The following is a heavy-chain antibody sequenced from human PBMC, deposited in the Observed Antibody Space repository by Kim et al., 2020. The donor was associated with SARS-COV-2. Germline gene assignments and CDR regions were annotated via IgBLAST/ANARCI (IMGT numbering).Heavy chain of an antibody. D-gene: IGHD6-19*01. CDR3: TRPYSSGWYFFQH. Sequence: YAASVKGRFTISRDDSKTTAYLQMTSLKTEDTAVYYCTRPYSSGWYFFQHWGQGTLVTVSS. V-gene: IGHV3-73*01. J-gene: IGHJ1*01.